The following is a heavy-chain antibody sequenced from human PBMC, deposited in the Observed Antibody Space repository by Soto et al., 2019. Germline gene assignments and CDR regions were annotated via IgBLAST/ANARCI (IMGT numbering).Heavy chain of an antibody. CDR2: ISSSSSTI. Sequence: GGSLRLSCAASGFTFSSYSMNWVRQAPGKGLEWVSYISSSSSTIYYADSVKGRFTISRDNAKNSLYLQMNSLRDEDTAVYYCARDHVLDGGNTNWFDPWGQGTLVTVSS. V-gene: IGHV3-48*02. CDR3: ARDHVLDGGNTNWFDP. J-gene: IGHJ5*02. D-gene: IGHD2-15*01. CDR1: GFTFSSYS.